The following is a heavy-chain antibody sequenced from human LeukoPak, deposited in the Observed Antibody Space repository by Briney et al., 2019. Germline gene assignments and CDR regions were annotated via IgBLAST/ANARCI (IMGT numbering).Heavy chain of an antibody. CDR1: GGSISSYY. D-gene: IGHD3-10*01. J-gene: IGHJ4*02. CDR3: ARLRRGVPRCFDY. Sequence: SETLSLTCTVSGGSISSYYWSWIRQPPGKGLEWIGYIYYSGSTNYNPSLKSRVTISVDTSKNQFSLKLSSVTAADTAVYYCARLRRGVPRCFDYWGQGTLVTVSS. CDR2: IYYSGST. V-gene: IGHV4-59*01.